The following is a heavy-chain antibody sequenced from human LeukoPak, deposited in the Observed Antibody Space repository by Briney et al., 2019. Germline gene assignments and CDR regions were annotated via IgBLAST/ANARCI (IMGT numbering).Heavy chain of an antibody. CDR2: INAGNGNT. Sequence: ASVKVSCKASGYTFTSYAMHWVRQAPGQRLEWMGWINAGNGNTKYSQKFQGRVTITRDTSASTAYMELSSLRSEDTAVCYCARGLWFGELLGGYYFDYWGQGTLVTVSS. D-gene: IGHD3-10*01. CDR1: GYTFTSYA. V-gene: IGHV1-3*01. CDR3: ARGLWFGELLGGYYFDY. J-gene: IGHJ4*02.